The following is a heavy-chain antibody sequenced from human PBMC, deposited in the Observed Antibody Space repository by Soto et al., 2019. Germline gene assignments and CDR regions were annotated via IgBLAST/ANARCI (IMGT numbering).Heavy chain of an antibody. D-gene: IGHD3-10*01. V-gene: IGHV3-9*01. CDR2: ISWNGASI. CDR3: ANLPLYGSGFDC. Sequence: EVQLVESGGGLVQPGRSLRLSCAASGFTFDDYAIHWVRQAPGRGLEWVAGISWNGASIGYADSVNGRFTISRDNAKNSLHLQMNSLRSEDTALYYCANLPLYGSGFDCWGQGTLVTVSS. CDR1: GFTFDDYA. J-gene: IGHJ4*02.